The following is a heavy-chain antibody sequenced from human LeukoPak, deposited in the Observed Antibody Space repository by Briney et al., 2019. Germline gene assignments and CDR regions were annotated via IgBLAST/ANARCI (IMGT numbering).Heavy chain of an antibody. CDR3: ARGDFESGTYNDAFDI. D-gene: IGHD1-26*01. J-gene: IGHJ3*02. CDR1: GFTFSGYW. V-gene: IGHV3-7*01. CDR2: IKPDGSEK. Sequence: GGSLRLSCAVSGFTFSGYWMSWVRQAPGKGLEWVANIKPDGSEKFSVDSVKGRFTISRDNAKNSLYLQMNSLRVDDTAVYYCARGDFESGTYNDAFDIWGQGTMVTVS.